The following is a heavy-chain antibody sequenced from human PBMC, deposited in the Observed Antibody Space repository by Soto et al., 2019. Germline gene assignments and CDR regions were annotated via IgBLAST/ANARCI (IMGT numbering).Heavy chain of an antibody. CDR3: ARLMVVTPRAPRRYFDL. D-gene: IGHD2-21*02. V-gene: IGHV4-34*01. CDR2: INYSGST. J-gene: IGHJ2*01. Sequence: QVQLQQWGAGLLKPSETLSLTCAVYGGSFTADYWSWIRQPPGKGLEWIGEINYSGSTNYNPSLKSRVTISVDTSKNQFSLKMSSVTAADTAVYFCARLMVVTPRAPRRYFDLWGRGTLVTVSS. CDR1: GGSFTADY.